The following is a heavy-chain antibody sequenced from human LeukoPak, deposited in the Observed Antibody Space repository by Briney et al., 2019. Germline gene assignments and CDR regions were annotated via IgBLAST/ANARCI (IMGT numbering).Heavy chain of an antibody. CDR3: ARGVARYSSSWHFDY. CDR1: VGSISSGDYY. D-gene: IGHD6-13*01. CDR2: IYYSGST. J-gene: IGHJ4*02. V-gene: IGHV4-30-4*01. Sequence: SQTLSLTRTVSVGSISSGDYYWSWIRQPPGKGLEWIGYIYYSGSTYYNPSLKSRVTISVDTSKNQFSLKLSSVTAADTAVYYCARGVARYSSSWHFDYWGQGTLVTVSS.